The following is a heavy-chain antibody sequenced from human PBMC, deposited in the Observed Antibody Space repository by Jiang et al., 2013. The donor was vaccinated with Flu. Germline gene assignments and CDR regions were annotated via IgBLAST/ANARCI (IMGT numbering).Heavy chain of an antibody. CDR1: GYTFTGYY. Sequence: GAEVKKPGASVKVSCKASGYTFTGYYMHWVRQAPGQGLEWMGWINPNSGGTNYAQKFQGRVTMTRDTSISTAYMELSRLRSDDTAVYYCARDPYSSSWVRPIAEYFQHWGQGTLVTVSS. CDR2: INPNSGGT. V-gene: IGHV1-2*02. CDR3: ARDPYSSSWVRPIAEYFQH. J-gene: IGHJ1*01. D-gene: IGHD6-13*01.